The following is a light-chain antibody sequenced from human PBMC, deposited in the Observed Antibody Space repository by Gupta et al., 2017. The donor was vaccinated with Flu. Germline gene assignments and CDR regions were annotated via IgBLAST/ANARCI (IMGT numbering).Light chain of an antibody. CDR3: QQTYNTSWT. J-gene: IGKJ1*01. CDR2: AAS. Sequence: PSSLSASVGDRVTITCRASQSINKYVNWYQHKPGKAPKLLVYAASSLQSGVTSRFSGSGSGTDFTLTISTLQPEDFATYFCQQTYNTSWTFGQGTNVEI. V-gene: IGKV1-39*01. CDR1: QSINKY.